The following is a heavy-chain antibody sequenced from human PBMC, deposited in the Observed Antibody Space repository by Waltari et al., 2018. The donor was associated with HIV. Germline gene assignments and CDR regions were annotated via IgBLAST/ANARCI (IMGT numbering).Heavy chain of an antibody. V-gene: IGHV3-48*02. Sequence: EEQLVEAGGDLVQPGGSLRLSCGASGFTFRSHSMNWVRQAPGQGPDRVSYISSGGSSIYYADSVKCRFTISRDNAKNLLYLQMNSLRDEDTAVYYCARETTGYYYGMDVWGQGTTVTVSS. CDR3: ARETTGYYYGMDV. CDR2: ISSGGSSI. CDR1: GFTFRSHS. J-gene: IGHJ6*02.